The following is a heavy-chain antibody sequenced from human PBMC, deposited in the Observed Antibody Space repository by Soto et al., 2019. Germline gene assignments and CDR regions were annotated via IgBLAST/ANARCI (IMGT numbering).Heavy chain of an antibody. D-gene: IGHD4-17*01. J-gene: IGHJ4*02. Sequence: EVQLVESGGGLVKPGGSLRLSCAASGFTFSTYRMNWVRQAPGKGLEWVSAISGSGGSTYYADSVKGRFTISRDNSKNTLYLQMNSLRAEDTAVYYCAKFWVYGDYYFDYWGQGTLVTVSS. CDR3: AKFWVYGDYYFDY. CDR1: GFTFSTYR. CDR2: ISGSGGST. V-gene: IGHV3-23*04.